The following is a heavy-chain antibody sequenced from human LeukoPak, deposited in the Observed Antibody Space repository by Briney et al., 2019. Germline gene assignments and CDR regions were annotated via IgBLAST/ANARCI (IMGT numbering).Heavy chain of an antibody. J-gene: IGHJ3*02. V-gene: IGHV3-48*01. CDR2: ISTSSSTI. Sequence: GGSLRLSCAASAFTFSNYNMNWVRQAPGKGLEWVSYISTSSSTIYYADSVKGRFTISRDNAKNSLYLQMNSLRAEDTAVYYCARDMKGISDAFDIWGQGTMVTVSS. CDR1: AFTFSNYN. D-gene: IGHD3-16*01. CDR3: ARDMKGISDAFDI.